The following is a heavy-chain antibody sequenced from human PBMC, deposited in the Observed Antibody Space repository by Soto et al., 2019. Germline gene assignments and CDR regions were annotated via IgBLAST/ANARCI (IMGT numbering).Heavy chain of an antibody. CDR2: SA. CDR3: AREGTTDIAWVDP. V-gene: IGHV1-69*01. J-gene: IGHJ5*02. CDR1: GGTFSIYT. Sequence: QVQLVQSGAEVKKPGSSVTVSCKASGGTFSIYTISWVRHAPGQGLEWMGGSANSAQKFQGRLTVTADESTSTVYLELSSLTSEDTAVYYCAREGTTDIAWVDPWGHGHLV. D-gene: IGHD2-15*01.